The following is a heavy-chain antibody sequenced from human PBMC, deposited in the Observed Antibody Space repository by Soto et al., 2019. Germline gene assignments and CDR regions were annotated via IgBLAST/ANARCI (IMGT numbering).Heavy chain of an antibody. CDR1: GGTFSSYA. J-gene: IGHJ4*02. Sequence: EASVKVSCKXSGGTFSSYAISWVRQAPGQGLEWMGGIIPIFGTANYAQKFQGRVTITADESTSTAYMELSSLRSEDTAVYYCARDYYDSSGFDYWGQGTLVTVSS. D-gene: IGHD3-22*01. CDR2: IIPIFGTA. V-gene: IGHV1-69*13. CDR3: ARDYYDSSGFDY.